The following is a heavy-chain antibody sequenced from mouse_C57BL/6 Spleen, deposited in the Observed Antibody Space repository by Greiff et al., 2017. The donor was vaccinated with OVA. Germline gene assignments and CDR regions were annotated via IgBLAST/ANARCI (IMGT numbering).Heavy chain of an antibody. CDR3: ARHGDDDNDGMDY. D-gene: IGHD2-4*01. J-gene: IGHJ4*01. Sequence: QVQLQQSGPGLVQPSQSLSITCTVSGFSLTSYGVHWVRQSPGTGLEWLGVIWSGGSTDYNAAFISRLSISKDNSTSHIFFKLNSLQADDTAIYDCARHGDDDNDGMDYWGQGTSVTVSS. V-gene: IGHV2-2*01. CDR2: IWSGGST. CDR1: GFSLTSYG.